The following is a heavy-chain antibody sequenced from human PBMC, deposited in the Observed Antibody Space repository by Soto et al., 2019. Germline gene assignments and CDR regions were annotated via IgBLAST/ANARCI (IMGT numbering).Heavy chain of an antibody. CDR1: GFTFSSYA. V-gene: IGHV3-23*01. D-gene: IGHD6-19*01. CDR2: ISGSGGST. J-gene: IGHJ4*02. CDR3: AKDMYSSGWYGGPGRCFDY. Sequence: GGSLRLSCAASGFTFSSYAMSWVRQAPGKGLEWVSAISGSGGSTYYADSVKGRFTISRDNSKNTLYLQMNSLRAEDTAVYYCAKDMYSSGWYGGPGRCFDYWGQGTLVTVSS.